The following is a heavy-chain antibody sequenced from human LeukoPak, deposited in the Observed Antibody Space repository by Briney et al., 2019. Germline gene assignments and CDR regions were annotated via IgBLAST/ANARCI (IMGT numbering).Heavy chain of an antibody. CDR3: ARDNSVGDIAWWFDP. Sequence: ASVKVSCKASGYTFTGCYLHWVRQAPGQGLEWMGRINPNSGVTNYAQKFQGRVTMTRDMSTTTDYMELSSLRSEDTAVYYCARDNSVGDIAWWFDPWGQGTLVTVSS. J-gene: IGHJ5*02. V-gene: IGHV1-2*06. D-gene: IGHD3-16*02. CDR2: INPNSGVT. CDR1: GYTFTGCY.